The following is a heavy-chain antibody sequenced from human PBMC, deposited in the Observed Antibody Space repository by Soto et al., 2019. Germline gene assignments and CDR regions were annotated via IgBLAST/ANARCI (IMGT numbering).Heavy chain of an antibody. CDR2: IYPGDSDT. J-gene: IGHJ6*02. CDR1: GYSFTSYW. CDR3: ARPSYSSSRYYGMDV. Sequence: GESLKVSCKGSGYSFTSYWIGWVRQMPGKGLEWMGIIYPGDSDTRYSPSFEGQVTISADKSITTAYLQWSSLKASDTAMYYCARPSYSSSRYYGMDVWGQGTTVTVSS. D-gene: IGHD6-6*01. V-gene: IGHV5-51*01.